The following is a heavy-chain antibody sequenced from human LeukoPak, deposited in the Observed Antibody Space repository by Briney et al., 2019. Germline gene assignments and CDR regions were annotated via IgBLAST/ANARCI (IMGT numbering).Heavy chain of an antibody. Sequence: SETLSLTCTVSGGSINSITNYWGWIRQPPGKGLEWIGSIYYSGSTYYNPSLKSRVTISVDTSKNQFSLKLSSVTAADTAVYYCAGHSSTYDNWFDPWGQGTLVTVSS. V-gene: IGHV4-39*01. D-gene: IGHD2-2*01. CDR2: IYYSGST. CDR1: GGSINSITNY. CDR3: AGHSSTYDNWFDP. J-gene: IGHJ5*02.